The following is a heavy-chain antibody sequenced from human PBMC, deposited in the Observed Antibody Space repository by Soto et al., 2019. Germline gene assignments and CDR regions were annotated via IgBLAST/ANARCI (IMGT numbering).Heavy chain of an antibody. D-gene: IGHD2-8*01. Sequence: GESLKISCKDCGYSFTNNWIAWVRQMPGKGLEWMGSIYPGDSDTRYSPSFEGQVTISADEAIDTAYLQWSSLKASDTAMYYCARVSLYCTNGVCHFDYWGQGTLVTVSS. V-gene: IGHV5-51*01. CDR2: IYPGDSDT. J-gene: IGHJ4*02. CDR1: GYSFTNNW. CDR3: ARVSLYCTNGVCHFDY.